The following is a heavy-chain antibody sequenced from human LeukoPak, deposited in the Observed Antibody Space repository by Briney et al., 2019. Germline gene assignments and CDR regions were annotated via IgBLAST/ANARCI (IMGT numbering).Heavy chain of an antibody. D-gene: IGHD2-21*02. J-gene: IGHJ3*02. CDR2: INHSGST. CDR3: ARDSDIVVVTAEPSAFDI. CDR1: GGSFSGYY. Sequence: SETLSLTCAVYGGSFSGYYWSWIRQPPGKGLEWIVEINHSGSTNYNPSLKSRVTISVDTSKNQFSLKLSSVTAADTAVYYCARDSDIVVVTAEPSAFDIWGQGTMVTVSS. V-gene: IGHV4-34*01.